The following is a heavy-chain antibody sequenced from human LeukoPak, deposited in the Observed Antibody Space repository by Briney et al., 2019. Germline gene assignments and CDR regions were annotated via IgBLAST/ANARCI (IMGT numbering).Heavy chain of an antibody. CDR3: ARDAYYYDSSGYFRFDY. CDR1: GGSISSYY. Sequence: SETLSLTCTVSGGSISSYYWSWIRQPPGKGLEWIGYIYYSGSTNYNPSLKSRVTISVDTSKNQFSLKLSSVTAADTAVYYCARDAYYYDSSGYFRFDYWGQGTLVTVSS. V-gene: IGHV4-59*12. CDR2: IYYSGST. D-gene: IGHD3-22*01. J-gene: IGHJ4*02.